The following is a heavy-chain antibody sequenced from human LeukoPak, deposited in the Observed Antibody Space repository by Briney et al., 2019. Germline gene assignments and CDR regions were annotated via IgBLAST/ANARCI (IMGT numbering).Heavy chain of an antibody. J-gene: IGHJ4*02. D-gene: IGHD5-12*01. Sequence: ASQTLSLTCAVSGGSISSGGYSWSWIRQPPGKGLEWIGNVYYSGNTYYNPSLRSRVTISVDTSKNLFSLRLSSVTAADTAVYYCARHPRYSRQALYYFDYWGQGTLVTVSS. V-gene: IGHV4-30-2*03. CDR3: ARHPRYSRQALYYFDY. CDR1: GGSISSGGYS. CDR2: VYYSGNT.